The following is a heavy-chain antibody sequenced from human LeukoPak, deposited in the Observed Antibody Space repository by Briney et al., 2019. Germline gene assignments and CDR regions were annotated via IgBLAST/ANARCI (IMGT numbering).Heavy chain of an antibody. J-gene: IGHJ4*02. V-gene: IGHV4-34*01. Sequence: PSETLSLTCAVYGGSFSGYYWSWIRQPPGKGLEWIGEINHSGSTNYNPSLKSRVTISVDTSKNQFSLKLSSVTAADTAVYYCARVDSTLYYFDYWGQGTLVTVSS. CDR3: ARVDSTLYYFDY. D-gene: IGHD3-9*01. CDR2: INHSGST. CDR1: GGSFSGYY.